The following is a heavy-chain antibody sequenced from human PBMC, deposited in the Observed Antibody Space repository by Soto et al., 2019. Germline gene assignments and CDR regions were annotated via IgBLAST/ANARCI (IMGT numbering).Heavy chain of an antibody. D-gene: IGHD6-6*01. V-gene: IGHV4-39*01. CDR3: ASGPIPSSIAARSLYY. J-gene: IGHJ4*02. CDR1: GGSISSSSYY. CDR2: IYYSGST. Sequence: QLQLQESGPGLVKPSETLSLTCTVSGGSISSSSYYWGWIRQPPGKGLEWIGSIYYSGSTYYNPSLKSRVTISVDTSKNQFSLKLSSVTAADTAVYYCASGPIPSSIAARSLYYWGQGTLVTVSS.